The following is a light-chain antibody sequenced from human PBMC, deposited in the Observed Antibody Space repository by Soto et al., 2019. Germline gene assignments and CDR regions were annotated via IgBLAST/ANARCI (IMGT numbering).Light chain of an antibody. CDR3: SSYAGSNNFVV. CDR1: SSDVGTYNY. Sequence: QSALTQPPSASGSPGQSVTISCTGTSSDVGTYNYVSWYQQHPGKAPKLMIYEVTKRPSGVPDRFSGSRSAITASLTVSGLQAEDEADYYCSSYAGSNNFVVVGGGTKLTVL. CDR2: EVT. V-gene: IGLV2-8*01. J-gene: IGLJ2*01.